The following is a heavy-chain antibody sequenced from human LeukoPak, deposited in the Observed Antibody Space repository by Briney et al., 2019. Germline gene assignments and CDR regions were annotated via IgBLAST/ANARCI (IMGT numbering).Heavy chain of an antibody. CDR2: ISGGGDIT. CDR1: GFNFANHA. V-gene: IGHV3-23*01. Sequence: GGSLRLSCAASGFNFANHAMSWVRQTPGKGLEWVSAISGGGDITYYADSVKGRFTISRDNSKDTLFLQMHSLRPGDTAVYYCARLPLRSIAVGYYGMDVWGQGTTVTVSS. D-gene: IGHD6-6*01. J-gene: IGHJ6*02. CDR3: ARLPLRSIAVGYYGMDV.